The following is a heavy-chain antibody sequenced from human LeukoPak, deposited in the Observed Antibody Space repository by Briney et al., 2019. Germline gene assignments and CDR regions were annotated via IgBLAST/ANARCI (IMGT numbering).Heavy chain of an antibody. CDR3: ARAGRGRTDDAFDI. Sequence: ASVKVSCRASGYTFTSYAMHWVRQAPGQRLEWMGWINAGNGNTKYSQKFQGRVTITRDTSASTAYMELSRLRSDDTAVYYCARAGRGRTDDAFDIWGQGTMVTVSS. V-gene: IGHV1-3*01. CDR1: GYTFTSYA. D-gene: IGHD3-16*01. J-gene: IGHJ3*02. CDR2: INAGNGNT.